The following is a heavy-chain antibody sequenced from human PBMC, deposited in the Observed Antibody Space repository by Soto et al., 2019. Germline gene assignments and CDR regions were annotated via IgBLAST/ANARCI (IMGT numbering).Heavy chain of an antibody. CDR1: GFTFTNYA. CDR3: AKVPVSLGYSYGPDY. D-gene: IGHD5-18*01. CDR2: ISAGGVST. Sequence: GGSLRLSCVTSGFTFTNYAMTWVRQGPGKGLEWVSSISAGGVSTYFADSVKGRFTISRDNSKNTLYLHMNSLRAEDTAVYYCAKVPVSLGYSYGPDYWGQGTLVTVSS. V-gene: IGHV3-23*01. J-gene: IGHJ4*02.